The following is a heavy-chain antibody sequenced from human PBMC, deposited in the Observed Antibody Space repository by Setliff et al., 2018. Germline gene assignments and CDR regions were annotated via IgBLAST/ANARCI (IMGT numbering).Heavy chain of an antibody. CDR2: IYYTGTT. CDR3: ARVAYYHDSSGYYYDLNWYFDL. D-gene: IGHD3-22*01. V-gene: IGHV4-39*01. J-gene: IGHJ2*01. CDR1: GGSVSSTSYY. Sequence: PSETLSLTCTVSGGSVSSTSYYWGWIRQPPGKGLEWIGTIYYTGTTYYSPSPKSRVTISVDTSKNQFSLRLTSVTAADTAVYYCARVAYYHDSSGYYYDLNWYFDLWGRGTLVTVSS.